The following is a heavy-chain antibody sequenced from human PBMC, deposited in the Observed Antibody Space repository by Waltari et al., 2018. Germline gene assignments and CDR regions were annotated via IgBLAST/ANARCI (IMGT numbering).Heavy chain of an antibody. CDR2: CRFNGMNT. J-gene: IGHJ5*02. CDR1: GFTWSSQD. V-gene: IGHV3-23*04. CDR3: AKVNWNTNDQS. D-gene: IGHD1-20*01. Sequence: EVQLVESGGGLVQPGGSLRLSCAASGFTWSSQDMSWGRQAPGKGLEWVAACRFNGMNTHYADSVKHRFTNSSSNSKNALYLQVNSLRAEDTAVYYCAKVNWNTNDQSWGQGTLVTVSS.